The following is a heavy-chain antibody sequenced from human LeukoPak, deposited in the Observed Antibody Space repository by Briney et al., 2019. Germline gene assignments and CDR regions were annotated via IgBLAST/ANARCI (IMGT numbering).Heavy chain of an antibody. Sequence: PSETLSLTCTVSGGSISSYYWSWIRQPPGKGLEWIGYIYYSGSTNYNPSLKSRVTISVDTSRNQFSLKLSSVTAADTAAYYCARGVVVAATLLPRAYYYYYYMDVWGKGTTVTISS. CDR3: ARGVVVAATLLPRAYYYYYYMDV. D-gene: IGHD2-15*01. J-gene: IGHJ6*03. CDR2: IYYSGST. CDR1: GGSISSYY. V-gene: IGHV4-59*01.